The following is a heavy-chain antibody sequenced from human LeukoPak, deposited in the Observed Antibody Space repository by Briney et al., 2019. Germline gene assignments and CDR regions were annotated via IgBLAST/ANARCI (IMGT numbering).Heavy chain of an antibody. V-gene: IGHV3-66*01. D-gene: IGHD6-19*01. J-gene: IGHJ3*02. Sequence: GGSLRLSCAASGFTVSSNYMSWVRQPPGKGLEWVSVIYTVGNIDYADSVKGRFTITRDNSKNTLYLQMNSLRAEDTAVYYCARDGSGSDAFDIWGQGTMVTVSS. CDR1: GFTVSSNY. CDR2: IYTVGNI. CDR3: ARDGSGSDAFDI.